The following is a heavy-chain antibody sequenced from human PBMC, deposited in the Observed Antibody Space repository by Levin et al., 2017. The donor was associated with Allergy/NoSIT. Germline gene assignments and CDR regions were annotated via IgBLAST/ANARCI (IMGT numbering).Heavy chain of an antibody. CDR1: GFTFSSYA. D-gene: IGHD2-2*01. V-gene: IGHV3-23*01. J-gene: IGHJ6*02. Sequence: PGGSLRLSCAGSGFTFSSYAMSWVRQAPGKGLEWVSAIRDSGDNTYYADSVKDRFTISRDNSKNTLYLQMNSLRGEDTAVYYCAREPFSSTDYYFYFGMDVWGQGTTVTVSS. CDR2: IRDSGDNT. CDR3: AREPFSSTDYYFYFGMDV.